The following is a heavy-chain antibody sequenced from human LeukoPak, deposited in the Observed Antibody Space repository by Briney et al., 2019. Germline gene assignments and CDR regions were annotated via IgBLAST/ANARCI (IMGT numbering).Heavy chain of an antibody. CDR2: IIPIFGTA. J-gene: IGHJ5*02. CDR1: GGTFSSYA. V-gene: IGHV1-69*05. D-gene: IGHD6-13*01. CDR3: ARDHSSSSCYRLFDP. Sequence: SVKVSCKASGGTFSSYAISWVRQAPGQGLEWMGGIIPIFGTANCAQKFQGRVTITTDESTSTAYMELSSLRSEDTAVYYCARDHSSSSCYRLFDPWGQGTLVTVSS.